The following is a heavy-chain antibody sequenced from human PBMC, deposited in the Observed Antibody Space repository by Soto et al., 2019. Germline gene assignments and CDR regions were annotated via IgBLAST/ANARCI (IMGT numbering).Heavy chain of an antibody. CDR1: GYTFSTYG. J-gene: IGHJ4*02. Sequence: QVHLVQSGADVRKPGASVKVSCKASGYTFSTYGLIWVRQAPGQHLEWLGWISARNGDTNYAPGFQGRVTLTRDAATSTAYMELMSLRADDTAVYFCASDQLLPNPAADFWGQGTLFGVSS. D-gene: IGHD3-10*01. V-gene: IGHV1-18*04. CDR2: ISARNGDT. CDR3: ASDQLLPNPAADF.